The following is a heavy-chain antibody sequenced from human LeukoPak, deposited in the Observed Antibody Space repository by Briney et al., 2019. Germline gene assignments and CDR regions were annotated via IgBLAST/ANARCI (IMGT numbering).Heavy chain of an antibody. CDR3: ARQGGIAGTTAGNYFDY. CDR2: IYPGDSDT. J-gene: IGHJ4*02. CDR1: EYTFTYYW. V-gene: IGHV5-51*01. Sequence: GESLKISCKASEYTFTYYWIGWVRQIPGKGLEWMGIIYPGDSDTRYSPPFQGQVTISADNSISTAYLQWSSLKASDTAMYYCARQGGIAGTTAGNYFDYWGQGTLVTVSS. D-gene: IGHD1-14*01.